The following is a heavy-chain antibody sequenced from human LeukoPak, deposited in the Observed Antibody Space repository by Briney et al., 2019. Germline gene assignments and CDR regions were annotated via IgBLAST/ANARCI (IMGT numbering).Heavy chain of an antibody. J-gene: IGHJ3*02. CDR3: ARDLPGELGRGVFDI. CDR1: GFNLSNYN. CDR2: ITVTTTFI. D-gene: IGHD1-1*01. Sequence: PGGSLRLSCAASGFNLSNYNMNWVRQAPGKGLEWVSSITVTTTFIYYADSVKGRFTISRDNAKNSLYLQMNTLRVEDTAVYYCARDLPGELGRGVFDIWSQGTMVTVSS. V-gene: IGHV3-21*01.